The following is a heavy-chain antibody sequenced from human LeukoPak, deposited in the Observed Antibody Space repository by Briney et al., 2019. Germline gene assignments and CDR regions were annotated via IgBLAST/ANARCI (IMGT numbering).Heavy chain of an antibody. J-gene: IGHJ4*02. CDR2: VSGSGGST. CDR1: GLTFSSYA. V-gene: IGHV3-23*01. Sequence: GGSLSLVCAASGLTFSSYAVSWVRHARGKGLEWLLSVSGSGGSTYYADSGEGQFTLSRDKSKNVMYMQMTSQRAADPALTYCATAPHPYYVFWSGYSPVTEYWGQGTLVTVSS. CDR3: ATAPHPYYVFWSGYSPVTEY. D-gene: IGHD3-3*01.